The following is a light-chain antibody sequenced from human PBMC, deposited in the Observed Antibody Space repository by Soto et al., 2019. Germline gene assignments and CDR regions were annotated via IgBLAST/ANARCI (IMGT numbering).Light chain of an antibody. CDR3: QQYDQFPWT. V-gene: IGKV1-5*01. CDR1: QHIRDW. Sequence: DIQMTQSPSTLSASVGDRVTITCRASQHIRDWLAWYQQKPGKAPKVLIYDASNLESGVPSRFSGGGSVTRFTLTINSLQPDDFATYYCQQYDQFPWTFGQGTRVDI. CDR2: DAS. J-gene: IGKJ1*01.